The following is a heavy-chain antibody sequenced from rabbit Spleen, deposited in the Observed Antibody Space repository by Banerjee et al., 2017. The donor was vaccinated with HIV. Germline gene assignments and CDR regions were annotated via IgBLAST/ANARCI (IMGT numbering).Heavy chain of an antibody. CDR3: ARADSDSDYGYVL. Sequence: QSLEESGGDLVKPGASLTLTCTASGFSFSSRYYMCWVRQAPGKGLEWIACIYAGGGGYTFYASWAKGRFTISKTSSTAGTLQMTSLTAADTATYFCARADSDSDYGYVLWGPGTLVTVS. V-gene: IGHV1S40*01. J-gene: IGHJ4*01. CDR1: GFSFSSRYY. CDR2: IYAGGGGYT. D-gene: IGHD6-1*01.